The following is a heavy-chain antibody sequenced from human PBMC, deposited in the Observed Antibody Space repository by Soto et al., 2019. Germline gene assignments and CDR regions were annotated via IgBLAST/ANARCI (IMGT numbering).Heavy chain of an antibody. CDR1: GFTFSGSA. CDR2: IRSKANSYAT. CDR3: TNWNYGDPYYYYMDV. Sequence: EVQLVESGGGLVQPGGSLKLSCAASGFTFSGSAMHWVRQASGKGLEWVGRIRSKANSYATAYAASVKGRFTISRDDSKNTAYLQMNSLKTEDTAVYYCTNWNYGDPYYYYMDVWGKGTTVTVSS. J-gene: IGHJ6*03. D-gene: IGHD1-7*01. V-gene: IGHV3-73*01.